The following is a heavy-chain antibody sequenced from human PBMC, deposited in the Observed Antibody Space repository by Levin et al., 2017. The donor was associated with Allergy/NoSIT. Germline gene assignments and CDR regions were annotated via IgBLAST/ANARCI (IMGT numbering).Heavy chain of an antibody. V-gene: IGHV1-69*02. CDR2: IIPMRGVA. Sequence: SVKVSCKASGATFSNYSLSWVRQAPGQGLEWMGRIIPMRGVANYPQKFLGRVTITAGKSTNTGYMELSSLRSEDTAVYYCAIYPSTGYDVVEFWGQGTLVTVSS. J-gene: IGHJ4*02. CDR1: GATFSNYS. CDR3: AIYPSTGYDVVEF. D-gene: IGHD5-12*01.